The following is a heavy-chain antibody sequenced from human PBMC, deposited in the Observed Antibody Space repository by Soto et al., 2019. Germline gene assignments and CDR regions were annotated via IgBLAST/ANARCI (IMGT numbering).Heavy chain of an antibody. CDR1: GGSISSYY. CDR2: VYYSGST. CDR3: ARDLYYDSSGYYYQINAFDI. Sequence: SETLSLTCTVSGGSISSYYWSWIRQPPGKGLEWIGYVYYSGSTNYNPSLKSRVTISVDTSKNQFSLKLSSVTAADTAVYYCARDLYYDSSGYYYQINAFDIWGQGTMVTVSS. J-gene: IGHJ3*02. D-gene: IGHD3-22*01. V-gene: IGHV4-59*01.